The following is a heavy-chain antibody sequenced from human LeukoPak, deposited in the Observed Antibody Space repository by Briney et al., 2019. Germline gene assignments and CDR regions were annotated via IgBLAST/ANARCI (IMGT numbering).Heavy chain of an antibody. Sequence: PGGSLRLSCAASGFTFSDYYMSWIRQAPGKGLEWVSYISSSGSTTYYADSVKGRFTISRDNSKSTLYLQMNSLRAEDTAVYYCAKGYSSGWYYFDYWGQGTLVTVSS. CDR1: GFTFSDYY. D-gene: IGHD6-19*01. V-gene: IGHV3-11*01. CDR3: AKGYSSGWYYFDY. J-gene: IGHJ4*02. CDR2: ISSSGSTT.